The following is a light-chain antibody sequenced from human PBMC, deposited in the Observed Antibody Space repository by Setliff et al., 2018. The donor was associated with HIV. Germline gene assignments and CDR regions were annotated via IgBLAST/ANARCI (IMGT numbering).Light chain of an antibody. V-gene: IGLV2-11*01. Sequence: QSALTQPASVSGSPGQSITISCTGTSSDVGGYKYVYWYQQHPGKAPKLIIYDVTKRPSGVPSRFSGSKSGNTASLTISGLRSEDEADYFCCSYAGSHTFIIFGGGTKSPS. CDR3: CSYAGSHTFII. J-gene: IGLJ1*01. CDR2: DVT. CDR1: SSDVGGYKY.